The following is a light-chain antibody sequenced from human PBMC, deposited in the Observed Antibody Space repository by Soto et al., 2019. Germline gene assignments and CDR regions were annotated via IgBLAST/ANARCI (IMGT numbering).Light chain of an antibody. Sequence: QPVLTQPPSASETPGQRVFISCSGSTSNIGSNFVFWYQQLPGAAPKLLIYRDRQRPSGVPDRFSGSKSGTSASLAISGLRSEDEAHYYCATWDDSLSGVLFGGGTKVTVL. V-gene: IGLV1-47*01. CDR2: RDR. J-gene: IGLJ2*01. CDR3: ATWDDSLSGVL. CDR1: TSNIGSNF.